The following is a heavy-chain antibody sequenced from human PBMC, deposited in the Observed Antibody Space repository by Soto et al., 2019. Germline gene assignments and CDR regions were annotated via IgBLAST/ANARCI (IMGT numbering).Heavy chain of an antibody. CDR3: ARVRARGSAIYFDY. V-gene: IGHV3-21*01. D-gene: IGHD6-25*01. CDR2: ISSSSSYI. J-gene: IGHJ4*02. CDR1: GFTFSSYS. Sequence: PGGSLRLSCAASGFTFSSYSMNWVREASGKGLEWVSSISSSSSYIYYADSVKGRFTISRDNAKNSLYLQMNSLRAEDTAVYYCARVRARGSAIYFDYWGQGTLVTVSS.